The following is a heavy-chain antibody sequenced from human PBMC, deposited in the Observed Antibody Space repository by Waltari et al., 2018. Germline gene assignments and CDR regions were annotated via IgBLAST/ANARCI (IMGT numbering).Heavy chain of an antibody. CDR3: AREVFRSGYQPYFDS. J-gene: IGHJ4*02. CDR1: GGSISSYY. Sequence: QVQLQASGPGLVKPSETLSLTCTVPGGSISSYYWSWIRQPAGKGLEWIGRIYTSGSTNYNPSLKSRVTMSVDTSKNQFSLKLSSVTAADTAVYYWAREVFRSGYQPYFDSWGQGTLVTVSS. V-gene: IGHV4-4*07. CDR2: IYTSGST. D-gene: IGHD3-3*01.